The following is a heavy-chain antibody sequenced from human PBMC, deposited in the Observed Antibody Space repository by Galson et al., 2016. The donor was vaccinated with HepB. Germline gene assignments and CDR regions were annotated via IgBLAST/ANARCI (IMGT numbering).Heavy chain of an antibody. D-gene: IGHD3-10*02. Sequence: SLRLSCAASGFTFDDYAMHWVRQAPGKGLEWVSGISRNSGTIVYADSVKGRFTISRDNAKNSLYLQMNSLRAEDTAVYYCAKDWSTTTCVQGCLDVWGQGTTVTVSS. J-gene: IGHJ6*02. CDR3: AKDWSTTTCVQGCLDV. V-gene: IGHV3-9*01. CDR1: GFTFDDYA. CDR2: ISRNSGTI.